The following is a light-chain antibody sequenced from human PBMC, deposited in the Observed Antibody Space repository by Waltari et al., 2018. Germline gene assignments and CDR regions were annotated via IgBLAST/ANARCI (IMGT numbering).Light chain of an antibody. J-gene: IGKJ2*01. CDR3: QQYYSTLPYT. Sequence: VMTQSPDSLAVSLGERATINCKSSQSVLYSSNNKNYLAWYQQKPGQPPKLLIYWASTRESGVPDRFSGSGSGTDFTLTISSLQAEDVAVYYCQQYYSTLPYTFGQGTKLEIK. CDR2: WAS. CDR1: QSVLYSSNNKNY. V-gene: IGKV4-1*01.